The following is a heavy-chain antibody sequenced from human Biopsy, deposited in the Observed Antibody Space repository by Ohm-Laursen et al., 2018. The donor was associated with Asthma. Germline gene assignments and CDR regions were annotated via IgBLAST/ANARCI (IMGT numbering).Heavy chain of an antibody. D-gene: IGHD2-21*01. CDR1: AFSFSSYS. V-gene: IGHV3-64D*08. CDR2: IATDGSYK. CDR3: VKDHSAGYYYFDD. J-gene: IGHJ4*02. Sequence: SLRLSRVASAFSFSSYSLHWVRQNPGRGPAYVSFIATDGSYKFYADSVKGRFTVSRGNSKHTLYLHMTGLRADDTGVYYCVKDHSAGYYYFDDWGQGAQVTVSS.